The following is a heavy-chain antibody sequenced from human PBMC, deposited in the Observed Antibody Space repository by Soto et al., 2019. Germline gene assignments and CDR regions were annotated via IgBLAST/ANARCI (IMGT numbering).Heavy chain of an antibody. D-gene: IGHD3-22*01. J-gene: IGHJ4*02. CDR1: GYSFTSYW. CDR3: ARGHYHRSGYYTVTKWVY. Sequence: GAYLKISCNGSGYSFTSYWIGWVRQMPGKGLEWMGIIYPGDSDTRYSPSFQGQVTISADKSISTAYLQWSSLKASDTAMYYCARGHYHRSGYYTVTKWVYWGQGTLVNVSS. V-gene: IGHV5-51*01. CDR2: IYPGDSDT.